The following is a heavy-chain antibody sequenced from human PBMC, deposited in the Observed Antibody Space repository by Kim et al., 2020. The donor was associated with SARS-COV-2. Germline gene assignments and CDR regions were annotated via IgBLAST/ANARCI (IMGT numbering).Heavy chain of an antibody. CDR3: ARPSSTSCPWYYMDV. D-gene: IGHD2-2*01. CDR2: INSDGSST. V-gene: IGHV3-74*01. CDR1: GFTFSTYW. Sequence: GGSLRLSCAASGFTFSTYWMYWVRQAPGKGLVWVSRINSDGSSTNYADSVKGRFTISRDNAKNTLYLQMNSLRAEDTAVYYCARPSSTSCPWYYMDVWGKGTPVTVSS. J-gene: IGHJ6*03.